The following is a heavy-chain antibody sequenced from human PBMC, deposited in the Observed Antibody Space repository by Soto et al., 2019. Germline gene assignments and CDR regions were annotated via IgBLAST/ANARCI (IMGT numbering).Heavy chain of an antibody. CDR1: GDSISSGDYY. J-gene: IGHJ2*01. Sequence: QVQLQESGPGLVKPSQTLSLTCSVSGDSISSGDYYWSWIRQYPGKGLEWLGYIYYSRSTFYNPSLKSRVTISEDRSKNQLSLKLTSVTAADTAVYYCARGHRPDSSGYYYVWYFDLWGRGTLVTVSS. D-gene: IGHD3-22*01. CDR2: IYYSRST. CDR3: ARGHRPDSSGYYYVWYFDL. V-gene: IGHV4-31*03.